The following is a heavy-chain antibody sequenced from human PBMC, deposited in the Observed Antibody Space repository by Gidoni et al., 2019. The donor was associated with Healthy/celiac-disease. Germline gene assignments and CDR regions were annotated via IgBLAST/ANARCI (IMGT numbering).Heavy chain of an antibody. CDR1: GGSFSGYY. CDR3: ASTVAGTVDGGYYFDY. J-gene: IGHJ4*02. D-gene: IGHD6-19*01. V-gene: IGHV4-34*01. Sequence: QVQLQQWGAGLLKPSETLSLTCAVYGGSFSGYYWSWIRQPPGKGLEWIGEINHSGSTNYNPSLKSRVTISVDTSKNQFSLKLSSVTAADTAVYYCASTVAGTVDGGYYFDYWGQGTLVTVSS. CDR2: INHSGST.